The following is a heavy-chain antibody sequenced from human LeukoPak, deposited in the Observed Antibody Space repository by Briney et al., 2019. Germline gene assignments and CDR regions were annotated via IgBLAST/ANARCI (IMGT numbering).Heavy chain of an antibody. J-gene: IGHJ4*02. CDR3: ARDYYDSSGYSIDY. V-gene: IGHV3-48*03. CDR2: ISSSGSTI. D-gene: IGHD3-22*01. CDR1: GFTFSSYE. Sequence: GGSLRLSCAASGFTFSSYEMNWVRQAPGKGLEWVSYISSSGSTIYYADSVKGRFTISRDNAKNSLYLQMNSLRAEDTAVYYCARDYYDSSGYSIDYWGQGTLVTVSS.